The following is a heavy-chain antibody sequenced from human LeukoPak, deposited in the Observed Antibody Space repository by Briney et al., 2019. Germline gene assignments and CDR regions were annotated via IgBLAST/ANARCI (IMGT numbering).Heavy chain of an antibody. Sequence: SQTLSLTCAISGYSVSGNSAAWNWIRRSPLRGLEWLGRTYYRSTWSNDYAVSVKSRITINPDTFKNQLSLQLNSVTPEDTAVYYCAREVAGTYAFDIWGQGTMVTVSS. CDR3: AREVAGTYAFDI. D-gene: IGHD1-14*01. J-gene: IGHJ3*02. CDR1: GYSVSGNSAA. CDR2: TYYRSTWSN. V-gene: IGHV6-1*01.